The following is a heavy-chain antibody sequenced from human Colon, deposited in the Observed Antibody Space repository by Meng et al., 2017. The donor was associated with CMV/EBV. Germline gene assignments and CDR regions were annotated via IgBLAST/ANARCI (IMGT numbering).Heavy chain of an antibody. J-gene: IGHJ3*01. D-gene: IGHD1-26*01. V-gene: IGHV4-38-2*02. CDR3: ARLFSGTNSAAFDV. CDR1: SYSISSDFY. CDR2: IYHNGTT. Sequence: SETLSLTCTVSSYSISSDFYWGWIRQPPGKGLEWIGSIYHNGTTYYNPSLKSRVTIAGDTSKNQVSLRLNSVTAADTAVYYCARLFSGTNSAAFDVWGQGTMVTVSS.